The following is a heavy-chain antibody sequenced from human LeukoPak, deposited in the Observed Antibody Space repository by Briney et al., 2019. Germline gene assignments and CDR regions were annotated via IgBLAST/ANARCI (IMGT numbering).Heavy chain of an antibody. Sequence: GGSLRLSCAASGLTVRDNYMSWVRQAPGKGLEWVSLIYSGGNTFYPDSVRGRFTISRDDSKNTLSLQMNSLRAEDTAVYYCARAVTTGYFDLWGRGTLVTVSS. CDR3: ARAVTTGYFDL. D-gene: IGHD4-11*01. V-gene: IGHV3-66*01. CDR2: IYSGGNT. CDR1: GLTVRDNY. J-gene: IGHJ2*01.